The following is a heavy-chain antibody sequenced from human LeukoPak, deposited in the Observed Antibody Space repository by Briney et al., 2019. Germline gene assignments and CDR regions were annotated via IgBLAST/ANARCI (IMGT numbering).Heavy chain of an antibody. CDR1: GFTSSSYA. CDR2: ISGSGGST. CDR3: AKSVLRYFDWSFPLGYYYGMDV. V-gene: IGHV3-23*01. D-gene: IGHD3-9*01. Sequence: PGGSLRLSCAASGFTSSSYAMSWVRQAPGKGLEWVSAISGSGGSTYYADSVKGRFTISRDNSKNTLYLQMNSLRAEDTAVYYCAKSVLRYFDWSFPLGYYYGMDVWGQGTTVTVSS. J-gene: IGHJ6*02.